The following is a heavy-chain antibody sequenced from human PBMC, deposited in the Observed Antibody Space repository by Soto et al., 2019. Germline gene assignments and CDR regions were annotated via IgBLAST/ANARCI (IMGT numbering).Heavy chain of an antibody. Sequence: GGSLRLSCAASGFTFSNYAMSWVRQAPGKGLEWVSTISGSGDNTYYRDSVKGRFTISRDNSKNTLFRQMNSLRAEDTAVYSCAKWDSSAWYDYWGQGALVTVSS. J-gene: IGHJ4*02. CDR2: ISGSGDNT. D-gene: IGHD6-19*01. CDR1: GFTFSNYA. V-gene: IGHV3-23*01. CDR3: AKWDSSAWYDY.